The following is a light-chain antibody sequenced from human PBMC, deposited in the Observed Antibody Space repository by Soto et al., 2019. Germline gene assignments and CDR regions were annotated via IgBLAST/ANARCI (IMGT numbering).Light chain of an antibody. V-gene: IGKV3-15*01. CDR2: GLS. Sequence: EIVMTQSPATLSLSPGERATLSCRASQRITTVAWYQQQPGQAPRLRIYGLSIRAPGIPTRFTVSGSGTEFPLTITSLQSEDFGVYYCQQYYDWPTFGQGTRVEVK. J-gene: IGKJ1*01. CDR1: QRITT. CDR3: QQYYDWPT.